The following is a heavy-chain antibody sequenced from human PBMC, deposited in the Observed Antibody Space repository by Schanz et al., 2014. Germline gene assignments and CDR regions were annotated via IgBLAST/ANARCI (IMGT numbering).Heavy chain of an antibody. CDR1: GFSVGNKY. Sequence: EVHLVESGGGLVQPGGSLRLSCAASGFSVGNKYMNWVRQAPGKGLEWVSYISTTGSTIYYADSVRGRFTISRDNAKNSLYLQMNSLRAEDTAVYYCARVKGGFDYWGQGTLVTVSS. V-gene: IGHV3-48*01. D-gene: IGHD3-16*01. J-gene: IGHJ4*02. CDR2: ISTTGSTI. CDR3: ARVKGGFDY.